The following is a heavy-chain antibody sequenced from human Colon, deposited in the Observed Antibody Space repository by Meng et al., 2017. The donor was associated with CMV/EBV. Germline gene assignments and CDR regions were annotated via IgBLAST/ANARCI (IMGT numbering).Heavy chain of an antibody. CDR1: GCTFTAYY. CDR3: ASVWYSANDPFDC. V-gene: IGHV1-2*02. J-gene: IGHJ4*02. D-gene: IGHD3-16*01. CDR2: INPQNGDT. Sequence: ASVKVSCQTSGCTFTAYYLHWVRQAPGQGLEWMGWINPQNGDTKYAQNFQGRVTMTRDTSISTAYMESSSLKSDDSAVYYCASVWYSANDPFDCWGQGTVVTVSS.